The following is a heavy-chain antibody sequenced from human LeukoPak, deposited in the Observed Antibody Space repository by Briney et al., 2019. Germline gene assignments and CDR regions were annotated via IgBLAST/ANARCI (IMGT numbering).Heavy chain of an antibody. CDR2: IYHSGST. CDR1: GYSISSGYY. V-gene: IGHV4-38-2*01. Sequence: SETLSLTCAVSGYSISSGYYWGWIRQPPGKGLEWIGSIYHSGSTYYNPSLKSRVTISVDTSQNQFSLKLSSVTAADTAVYYCARHLAVAGTASAFDIWGQGTMVTVSS. CDR3: ARHLAVAGTASAFDI. D-gene: IGHD6-19*01. J-gene: IGHJ3*02.